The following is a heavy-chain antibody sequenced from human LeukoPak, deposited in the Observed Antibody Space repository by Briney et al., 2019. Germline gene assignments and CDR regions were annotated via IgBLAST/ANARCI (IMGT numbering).Heavy chain of an antibody. Sequence: GGSLRLSCAASGFTVSSNYMSWVRQAPGKGLEWVSVIYTGGSTYSADSVKGRFTISRDNSKNTLYLQMNSLRAEDTAVYYCARRLVISAYSYGMDVWGQGTTVTVS. D-gene: IGHD3-22*01. CDR3: ARRLVISAYSYGMDV. V-gene: IGHV3-66*01. J-gene: IGHJ6*02. CDR2: IYTGGST. CDR1: GFTVSSNY.